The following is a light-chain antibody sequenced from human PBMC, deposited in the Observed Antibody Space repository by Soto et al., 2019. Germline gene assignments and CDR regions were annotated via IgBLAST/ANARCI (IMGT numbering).Light chain of an antibody. J-gene: IGKJ1*01. CDR1: QSVSSSY. CDR3: QQYGSSPWT. Sequence: EIVLTQSPGSLSLSPGDRATLSFRASQSVSSSYLAWYQQKPGQAPRLLIYGASSRATGIPDRFSGSGSGTDFTLTISRLEPEDFAVYYCQQYGSSPWTFGQGTKVDIK. CDR2: GAS. V-gene: IGKV3-20*01.